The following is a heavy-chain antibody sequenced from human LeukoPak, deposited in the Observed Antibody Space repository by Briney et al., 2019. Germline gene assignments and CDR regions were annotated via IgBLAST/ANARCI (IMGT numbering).Heavy chain of an antibody. CDR1: GFTFSSYS. CDR3: AREEWELTAFDI. Sequence: PGGSLRLSCAASGFTFSSYSMNWVRQAPGKGLEWVSSISSSSSFIYYVDSVKGRFTISRDNAKNSLYLQMNSLRAEDTAVYYCAREEWELTAFDIWGQGTMVTVSS. V-gene: IGHV3-21*01. J-gene: IGHJ3*02. D-gene: IGHD1-26*01. CDR2: ISSSSSFI.